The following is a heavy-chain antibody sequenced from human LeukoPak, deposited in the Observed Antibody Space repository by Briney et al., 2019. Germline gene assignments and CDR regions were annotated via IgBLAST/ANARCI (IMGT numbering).Heavy chain of an antibody. CDR3: ARGLMEDYYDSSGFDY. CDR1: GSSISSYY. D-gene: IGHD3-22*01. V-gene: IGHV4-59*12. CDR2: IYYSGST. Sequence: SETLSLTCTVSGSSISSYYWSWIRQPPGKGLEWIGYIYYSGSTNYNPSLKSRVTISVDTSKNQFSLKLSSVTAADTAVYYCARGLMEDYYDSSGFDYWGQGTLVTVSS. J-gene: IGHJ4*02.